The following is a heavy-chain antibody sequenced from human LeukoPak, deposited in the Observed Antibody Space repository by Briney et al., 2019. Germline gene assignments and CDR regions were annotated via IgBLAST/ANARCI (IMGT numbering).Heavy chain of an antibody. J-gene: IGHJ4*02. V-gene: IGHV3-48*03. CDR1: GFTFSSYE. D-gene: IGHD2-2*01. CDR2: ISSSGSTI. CDR3: ARGQQLLGEGVDY. Sequence: GGSLRLSCAASGFTFSSYEMNWVRQAPGKGLELVSYISSSGSTIYNADSVKGRFTISGDNAKNSLYLQMNSLRAEDTAVYYCARGQQLLGEGVDYWGQGTLVTVSS.